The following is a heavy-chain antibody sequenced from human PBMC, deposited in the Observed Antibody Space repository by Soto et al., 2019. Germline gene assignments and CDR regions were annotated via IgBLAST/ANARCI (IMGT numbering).Heavy chain of an antibody. Sequence: PGGPLRLSCAASGFTFRSYGMHRVRQAPGKGLEWVAVIWYDGSNKYYADSVKGRFTISRDNSKNTLYLQMNSLRAEDTAVYYCARDYHQLLDYWGQGTLVTVSS. D-gene: IGHD2-2*01. J-gene: IGHJ4*02. CDR1: GFTFRSYG. CDR3: ARDYHQLLDY. V-gene: IGHV3-33*08. CDR2: IWYDGSNK.